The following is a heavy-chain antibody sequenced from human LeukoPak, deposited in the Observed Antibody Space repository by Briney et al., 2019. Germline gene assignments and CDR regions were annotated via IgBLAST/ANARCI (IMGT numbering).Heavy chain of an antibody. V-gene: IGHV1-8*01. CDR2: MNPNSGNT. Sequence: ASVKVSCKASGYTFSSYDINWVRQATGQGLEWMGWMNPNSGNTGYAQKFQDRVTITRNTSISTAYMELSSLRSEDTALYDCARGKYSSSWHNWFDPWGQGSLVTVSS. J-gene: IGHJ5*02. CDR1: GYTFSSYD. CDR3: ARGKYSSSWHNWFDP. D-gene: IGHD6-13*01.